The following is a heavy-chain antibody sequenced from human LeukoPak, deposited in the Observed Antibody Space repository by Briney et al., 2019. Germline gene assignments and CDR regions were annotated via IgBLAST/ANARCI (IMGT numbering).Heavy chain of an antibody. CDR3: ARGFHSYDAFDI. CDR1: GGSISSYY. Sequence: SETLSLTCTVSGGSISSYYWGWIRQPPGKGLEWIGYIYYSGSTNYNPSLKSRVTISVDTSKNQFSLKLSSVTAADTAVYYCARGFHSYDAFDIWGQGTMVTVSS. CDR2: IYYSGST. D-gene: IGHD5-18*01. V-gene: IGHV4-59*01. J-gene: IGHJ3*02.